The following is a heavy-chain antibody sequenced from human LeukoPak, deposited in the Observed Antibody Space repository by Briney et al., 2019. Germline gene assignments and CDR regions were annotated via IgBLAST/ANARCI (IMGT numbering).Heavy chain of an antibody. J-gene: IGHJ4*02. D-gene: IGHD3-22*01. V-gene: IGHV3-23*01. Sequence: GGSLRLSCVPSGFSFSNYAMSWVRQAPGKGLEWVSSISGSGGSTHYADSVKGRYTISRDKTKNTLYLQMNSLRAEDTAVYYCAKSSYYDASGYYREYYFDYWGQGTLVTVSS. CDR3: AKSSYYDASGYYREYYFDY. CDR1: GFSFSNYA. CDR2: ISGSGGST.